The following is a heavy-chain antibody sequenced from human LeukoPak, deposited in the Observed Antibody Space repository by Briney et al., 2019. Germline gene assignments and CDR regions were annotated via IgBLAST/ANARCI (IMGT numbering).Heavy chain of an antibody. J-gene: IGHJ4*02. CDR2: ISGSGGST. CDR3: AKDHYDFWSGRGGYFDY. V-gene: IGHV3-23*01. D-gene: IGHD3-3*01. CDR1: GFTFRSYA. Sequence: PGGSLRLSCAASGFTFRSYAMSWVRQAPGKGLEWVSAISGSGGSTYYADSVKGRFTISRDNSKNTLYLQMNRLRAEDTAVYYCAKDHYDFWSGRGGYFDYWGQGTLVTVSS.